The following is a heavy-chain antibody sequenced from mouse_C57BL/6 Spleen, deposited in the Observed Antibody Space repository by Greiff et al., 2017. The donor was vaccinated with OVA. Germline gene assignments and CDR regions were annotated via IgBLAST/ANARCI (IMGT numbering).Heavy chain of an antibody. D-gene: IGHD2-1*01. CDR3: ARREEIYYGNYGDYAMDY. V-gene: IGHV1-80*01. J-gene: IGHJ4*01. CDR2: IYPGDGDT. CDR1: GYAFSSYW. Sequence: QMQLQHSGAELVKPGASVKISCKASGYAFSSYWMNWVKQRPGKGLEWIGQIYPGDGDTNYNGKFKGKATLTADKSSSTAYMQLSSLTSEDSAVYFCARREEIYYGNYGDYAMDYWGQGTSVTVSS.